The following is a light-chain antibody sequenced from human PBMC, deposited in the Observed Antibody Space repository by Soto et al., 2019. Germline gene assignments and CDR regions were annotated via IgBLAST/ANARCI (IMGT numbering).Light chain of an antibody. CDR2: EVS. CDR1: SSDVGGYKY. V-gene: IGLV2-8*01. Sequence: QSVLTQPPSASGSPGQSVTISCTGTSSDVGGYKYVSWYQQHPGKVPRLMIYEVSKRPSGVPDRFSGSKSGNTASLTVSGLQAEEEADYYCSSYAGSNNVLFGGGTKLTVL. CDR3: SSYAGSNNVL. J-gene: IGLJ2*01.